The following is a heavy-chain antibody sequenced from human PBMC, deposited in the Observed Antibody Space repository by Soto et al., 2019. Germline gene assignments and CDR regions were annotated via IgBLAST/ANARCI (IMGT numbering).Heavy chain of an antibody. Sequence: SETLSLTCIVSGGSISSYSWSWIRQSPGKGLEWIGYIYYSGSSNYNPSLKSRVTISVDTSKTQFSLKLSSVTAADTAVYYCARYNNYEVGRFDPWGQGTLVTVSS. CDR1: GGSISSYS. D-gene: IGHD4-4*01. CDR3: ARYNNYEVGRFDP. V-gene: IGHV4-59*01. CDR2: IYYSGSS. J-gene: IGHJ5*02.